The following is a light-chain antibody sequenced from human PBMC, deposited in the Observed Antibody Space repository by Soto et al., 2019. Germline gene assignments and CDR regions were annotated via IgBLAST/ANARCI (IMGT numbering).Light chain of an antibody. Sequence: QPVLTQPPSVSGAPGQRVTISCTGSSSNIGAGYDVHWYQQLPGTAPKLLIYGNSNRPSGVPDRLSGSKSGTSASLAITGLQAEDEADYYCQSYDSSLDVVFGGGTKLTVL. V-gene: IGLV1-40*01. CDR1: SSNIGAGYD. CDR2: GNS. CDR3: QSYDSSLDVV. J-gene: IGLJ2*01.